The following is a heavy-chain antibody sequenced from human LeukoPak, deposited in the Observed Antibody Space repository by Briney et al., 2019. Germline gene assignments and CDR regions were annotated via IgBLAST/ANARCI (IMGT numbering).Heavy chain of an antibody. CDR2: INTDGSST. J-gene: IGHJ4*02. CDR1: GFTFSSYW. D-gene: IGHD5-18*01. V-gene: IGHV3-74*01. CDR3: ARGRYSYGLGY. Sequence: GGSLRLSCAASGFTFSSYWMHWVRQAPGEGLVWVSRINTDGSSTSYADSVKGRFTISRDNAKNTLYLQMNSLRAEDTAVYYCARGRYSYGLGYWGQGTLVTVSS.